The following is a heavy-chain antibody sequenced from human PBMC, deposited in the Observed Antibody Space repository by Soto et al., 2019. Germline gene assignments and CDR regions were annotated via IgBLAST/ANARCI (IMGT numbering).Heavy chain of an antibody. V-gene: IGHV4-4*09. Sequence: QVHLQESGPGLVKPSETLSLTCRVSGGSISNDYWTWIRQPPGKGLEWIGYIYKGGSINYNPSLKSRVTISVDTSNSQFSLKLRSVTAADTAVYYCARAYYDRSGYAVDPWGQGTLVTVSS. J-gene: IGHJ5*02. D-gene: IGHD3-22*01. CDR3: ARAYYDRSGYAVDP. CDR2: IYKGGSI. CDR1: GGSISNDY.